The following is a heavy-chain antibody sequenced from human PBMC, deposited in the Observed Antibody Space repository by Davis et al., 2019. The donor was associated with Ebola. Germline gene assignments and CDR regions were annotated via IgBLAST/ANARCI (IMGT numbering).Heavy chain of an antibody. Sequence: PSETLSLTCTVSGGSISSYYWSWIRQPPGKGLEWIGYIYYSGSTNYNPSLKSRVTISVDTSKNQFSLKLSSVTAADTAVYYCARVSDSSRWFDPWGQGTLVTVSS. V-gene: IGHV4-59*01. D-gene: IGHD6-19*01. CDR2: IYYSGST. J-gene: IGHJ5*02. CDR1: GGSISSYY. CDR3: ARVSDSSRWFDP.